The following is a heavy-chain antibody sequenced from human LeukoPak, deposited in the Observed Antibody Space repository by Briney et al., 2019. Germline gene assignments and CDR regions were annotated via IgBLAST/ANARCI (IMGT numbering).Heavy chain of an antibody. V-gene: IGHV3-66*01. D-gene: IGHD1-26*01. J-gene: IGHJ4*02. Sequence: GESLRVSCAASGFTVISNYMSWVRQPRGKGLEWVSVIYSGGSTYYSDSVKGRFTISRDNSKNTLYLQMNSLRAEDTAVYYCARCPIVGATISFFDYWGQGTLVTVSS. CDR3: ARCPIVGATISFFDY. CDR1: GFTVISNY. CDR2: IYSGGST.